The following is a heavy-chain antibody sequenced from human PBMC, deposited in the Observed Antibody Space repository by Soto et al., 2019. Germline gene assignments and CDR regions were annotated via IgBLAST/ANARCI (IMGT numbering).Heavy chain of an antibody. CDR2: IYQSGST. CDR1: GGSISSGGYS. CDR3: ATQSYSNSGAYYYYAMDV. Sequence: PSETLSLTCAVYGGSISSGGYSWSWIRQPPGRGLEWIGYIYQSGSTYYNPSLKSRVTISVDRSRNQFSLKLSSVTAADTAVYFCATQSYSNSGAYYYYAMDVWGQGTTVTVSS. J-gene: IGHJ6*02. D-gene: IGHD4-4*01. V-gene: IGHV4-30-2*01.